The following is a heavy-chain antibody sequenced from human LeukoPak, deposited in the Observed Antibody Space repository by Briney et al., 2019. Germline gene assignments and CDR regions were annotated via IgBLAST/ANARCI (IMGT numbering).Heavy chain of an antibody. Sequence: SVKVSCKASGGTFSSYAISWVRQAPGQGLEWMGGIIPIFGTANYAQKFQGRVTITADKSTSTAYMELSSLRSEDTAVYYCARGDYMTTPYYYYYYYMDVWGKGTTVTVSS. J-gene: IGHJ6*03. D-gene: IGHD4-17*01. V-gene: IGHV1-69*06. CDR2: IIPIFGTA. CDR3: ARGDYMTTPYYYYYYYMDV. CDR1: GGTFSSYA.